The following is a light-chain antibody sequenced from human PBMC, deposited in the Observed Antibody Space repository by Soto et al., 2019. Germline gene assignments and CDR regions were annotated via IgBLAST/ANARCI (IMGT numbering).Light chain of an antibody. CDR2: AAS. CDR3: QQYHNLWT. V-gene: IGKV1-39*01. J-gene: IGKJ1*01. Sequence: DIQMTQSPSSLSGSVGDRVTITCRASQSISSYLNWYQQKPGKAPKLLIYAASSLQSGVPSRLSGSGSGTDFTLTITSMKSEDFALYYCQQYHNLWTFGQGTKVDIK. CDR1: QSISSY.